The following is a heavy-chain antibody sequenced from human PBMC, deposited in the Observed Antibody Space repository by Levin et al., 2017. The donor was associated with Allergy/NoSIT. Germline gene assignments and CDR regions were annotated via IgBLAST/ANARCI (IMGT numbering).Heavy chain of an antibody. CDR1: GFTFSSYE. D-gene: IGHD3-3*01. CDR2: INSSGSTI. J-gene: IGHJ4*02. CDR3: ARQLGNFWSGYNYFDY. Sequence: GESLKISCAASGFTFSSYEMNWVRQAPGKGLEWVSYINSSGSTIYYADSVKGRFTISRDNAKNSLYLQMNSLRAEDTAVYYCARQLGNFWSGYNYFDYWGQGTLVTVSS. V-gene: IGHV3-48*03.